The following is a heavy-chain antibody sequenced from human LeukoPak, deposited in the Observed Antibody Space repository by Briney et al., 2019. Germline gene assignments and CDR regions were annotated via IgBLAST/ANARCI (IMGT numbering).Heavy chain of an antibody. D-gene: IGHD6-6*01. CDR3: ATSPGLGYSSSLTGVDY. J-gene: IGHJ4*02. V-gene: IGHV1-8*01. CDR1: GHTFTSYD. Sequence: ASVKVSCKASGHTFTSYDINWVRQATGQGLEWMGWMNPNSGNTGYAQKFQGRVTMTRNTSISTAYMELSSLRSEDTAVYYCATSPGLGYSSSLTGVDYWGQGTLVTVSS. CDR2: MNPNSGNT.